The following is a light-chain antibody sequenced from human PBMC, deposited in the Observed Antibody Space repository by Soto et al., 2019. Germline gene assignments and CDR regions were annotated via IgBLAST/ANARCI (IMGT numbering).Light chain of an antibody. CDR2: EGS. CDR3: CSYAGSSTLV. J-gene: IGLJ2*01. V-gene: IGLV2-23*01. Sequence: QSALTQPASVSGSPGQSITISCTGTSSDVGSYNLVSWYQQHPGKAPKLMIYEGSKRPSGVSNRFYGSKSGNTASLTISGLQAEDEADYYCCSYAGSSTLVFVGGTKLTVL. CDR1: SSDVGSYNL.